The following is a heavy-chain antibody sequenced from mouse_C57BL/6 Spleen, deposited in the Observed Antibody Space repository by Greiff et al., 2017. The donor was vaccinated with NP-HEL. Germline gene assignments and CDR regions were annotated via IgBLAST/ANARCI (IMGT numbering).Heavy chain of an antibody. D-gene: IGHD1-1*01. Sequence: EVQLQQSGPELVKPGASVKISCKASGYSFTGYYMHWVKQSHGNILDWIGYIYPYNGVSSYNQKFKGKATLTVDKSSSTAYMELRSLTSEDSAVYDGARGGVGGGGWYFDVWGTGTTVTVSS. V-gene: IGHV1-31*01. J-gene: IGHJ1*03. CDR3: ARGGVGGGGWYFDV. CDR1: GYSFTGYY. CDR2: IYPYNGVS.